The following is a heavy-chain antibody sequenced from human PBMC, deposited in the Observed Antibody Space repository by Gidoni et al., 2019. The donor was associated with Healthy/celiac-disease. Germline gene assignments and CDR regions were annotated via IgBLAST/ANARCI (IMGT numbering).Heavy chain of an antibody. CDR2: IYWNDDK. Sequence: QITLKESGPTLVKPTQTLTLTCTFSGFSLSTSGVGVGWIRQPPGKALEWLALIYWNDDKRYSPSLKSRLTITKDTSKNQVVLTMTNMDPVDTATYYCAHSRRHMFFAHMSTGTEYYFDYWGQGTLVTVSS. V-gene: IGHV2-5*01. J-gene: IGHJ4*02. D-gene: IGHD1-1*01. CDR1: GFSLSTSGVG. CDR3: AHSRRHMFFAHMSTGTEYYFDY.